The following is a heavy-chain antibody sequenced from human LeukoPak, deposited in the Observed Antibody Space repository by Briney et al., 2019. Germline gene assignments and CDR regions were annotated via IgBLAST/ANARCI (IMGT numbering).Heavy chain of an antibody. V-gene: IGHV1-46*01. CDR3: ARDSAEYSSSSDYYYYMDV. CDR1: GYTFTSYY. CDR2: INPSGGST. J-gene: IGHJ6*03. D-gene: IGHD6-6*01. Sequence: ASVKVSCKASGYTFTSYYMHWVRQAPGQGLEWMGIINPSGGSTSYAQKFQGRVTMTRDTSTSTVYMELSSLRSEDTAVYYCARDSAEYSSSSDYYYYMDVWGKGTTVTVSS.